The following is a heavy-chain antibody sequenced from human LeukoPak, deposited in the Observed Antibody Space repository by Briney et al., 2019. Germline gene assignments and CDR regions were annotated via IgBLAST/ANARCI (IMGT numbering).Heavy chain of an antibody. J-gene: IGHJ6*04. CDR2: ISSDGSST. CDR1: GFTFSNYW. Sequence: GGSLRLSCAASGFTFSNYWMSWVRQAPGKGLVWVSRISSDGSSTSFADSVKGRFTISRDNAENTLYLHMNSLRDEDTAVYYCARSGRGFSYGNMDVWGKGITVTVSS. CDR3: ARSGRGFSYGNMDV. D-gene: IGHD5-18*01. V-gene: IGHV3-74*01.